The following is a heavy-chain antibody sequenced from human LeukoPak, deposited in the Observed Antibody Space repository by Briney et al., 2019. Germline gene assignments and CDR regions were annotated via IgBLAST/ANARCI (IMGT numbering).Heavy chain of an antibody. Sequence: ASVKVSCKASGYTFTGYYMHWVRQAPGQGLEWMGWINPNSGGTNYTQKFQGRVTMTRDTSISTAYMELSRLRSDDTAVYYCARDQFIVVVPAAVFDIWGQGTMVTVSS. D-gene: IGHD2-2*01. V-gene: IGHV1-2*02. CDR3: ARDQFIVVVPAAVFDI. CDR2: INPNSGGT. J-gene: IGHJ3*02. CDR1: GYTFTGYY.